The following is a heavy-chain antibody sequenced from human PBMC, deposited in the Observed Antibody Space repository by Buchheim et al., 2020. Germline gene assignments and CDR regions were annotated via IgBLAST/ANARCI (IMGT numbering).Heavy chain of an antibody. J-gene: IGHJ4*02. Sequence: QVQLVESGGGVVQPGRSLRLSCAASGFTFSSYGMHWVRQAPGKGLEWVAVIWYDGSNKYYADSVKGRFTISRDNSKNTLYLQMNSLKTEDTAVYYCTTAAEGDSDYWGQGTL. CDR1: GFTFSSYG. D-gene: IGHD2-21*02. CDR3: TTAAEGDSDY. V-gene: IGHV3-33*01. CDR2: IWYDGSNK.